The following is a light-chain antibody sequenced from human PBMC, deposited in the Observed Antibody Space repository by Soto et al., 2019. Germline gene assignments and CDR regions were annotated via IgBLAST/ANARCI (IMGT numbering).Light chain of an antibody. CDR1: ESLGTN. CDR3: QQYNKSPLT. J-gene: IGKJ4*01. CDR2: AAS. Sequence: EIVMTQSPATLSVSPGERASLSCRASESLGTNLAWLQQRPGQAPRLLIYAASTRAPGIPARFSGSGSGTEFSLTISGLQSEDLAIYSCQQYNKSPLTFGGGTMVEI. V-gene: IGKV3D-15*01.